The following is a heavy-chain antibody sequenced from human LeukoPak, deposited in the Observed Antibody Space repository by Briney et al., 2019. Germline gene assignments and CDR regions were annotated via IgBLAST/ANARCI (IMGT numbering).Heavy chain of an antibody. V-gene: IGHV3-23*01. Sequence: GGSLRLSCAASGFTFSSYAMSWVRQAPGKGLEWVSSISGSGGSTYYADSVKGRFTISRDNSKNTLYLQMNSLRAEDTAVYYCARDRGPSSGWGWFDPWGQGTLVTVSS. CDR2: ISGSGGST. CDR1: GFTFSSYA. D-gene: IGHD6-19*01. J-gene: IGHJ5*02. CDR3: ARDRGPSSGWGWFDP.